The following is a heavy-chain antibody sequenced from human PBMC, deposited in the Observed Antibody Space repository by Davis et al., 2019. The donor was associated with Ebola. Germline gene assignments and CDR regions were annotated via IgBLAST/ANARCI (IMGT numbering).Heavy chain of an antibody. J-gene: IGHJ6*02. V-gene: IGHV4-34*01. Sequence: PSETLSLTCAVYGGSFSGYYWSWIRQPPGKGLEWIGEINHSGSTNYNPSLKSRVTISVDTSKNQFSLKLSSVTAADTAVYYCARGGNYYDSSGYYYGGQWYYGMDVWGQGTTVTASS. CDR1: GGSFSGYY. CDR3: ARGGNYYDSSGYYYGGQWYYGMDV. CDR2: INHSGST. D-gene: IGHD3-22*01.